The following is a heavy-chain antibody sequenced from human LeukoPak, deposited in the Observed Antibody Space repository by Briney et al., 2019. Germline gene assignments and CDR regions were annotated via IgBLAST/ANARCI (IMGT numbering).Heavy chain of an antibody. D-gene: IGHD5-18*01. CDR3: ARGYSYGYMAYFDY. J-gene: IGHJ4*02. Sequence: SETLSLTCTVSGGSISSSSYYCGWIRQPAGKGLEWIGRIYTNGNNNYNPPLKSRVTMSVDTCKNQFSLKLSSVAAADTAVYYCARGYSYGYMAYFDYWGQGTLVSVSS. CDR1: GGSISSSSYY. CDR2: IYTNGNN. V-gene: IGHV4-61*02.